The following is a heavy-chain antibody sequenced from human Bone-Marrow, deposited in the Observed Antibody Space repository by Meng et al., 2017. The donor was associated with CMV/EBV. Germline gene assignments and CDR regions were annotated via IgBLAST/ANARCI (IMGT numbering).Heavy chain of an antibody. J-gene: IGHJ6*01. Sequence: ASVKVSCKASTYTFTTYYIHWVRQAPGQGLEWMGWIHPHRGDTNYAQQFQGRVTLTRDTSISTAYMELSRLRSDDTAVYYCARVMIVVNRRYYYYGMDVWGQGTTVTGSS. D-gene: IGHD3-22*01. CDR1: TYTFTTYY. CDR3: ARVMIVVNRRYYYYGMDV. CDR2: IHPHRGDT. V-gene: IGHV1-2*02.